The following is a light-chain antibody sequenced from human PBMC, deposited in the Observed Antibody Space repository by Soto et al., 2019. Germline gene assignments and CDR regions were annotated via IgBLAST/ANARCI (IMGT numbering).Light chain of an antibody. V-gene: IGLV2-14*01. CDR3: SSYTSSSPPFV. CDR1: SSDVGGYNY. J-gene: IGLJ1*01. CDR2: DVS. Sequence: QSALTQPASVSGSPGQSITISCTGTSSDVGGYNYVSWYQQHPGKAPKLMIYDVSNRPSGVSNRFSGSKSGNTASLNISGLQAEDEADYYCSSYTSSSPPFVFGTGTKLTVL.